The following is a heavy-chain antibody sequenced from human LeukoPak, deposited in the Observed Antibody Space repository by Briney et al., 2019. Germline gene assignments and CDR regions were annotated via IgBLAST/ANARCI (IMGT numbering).Heavy chain of an antibody. CDR2: ISGSGGST. CDR3: ASYSDFWSGLGY. D-gene: IGHD3-3*01. V-gene: IGHV3-23*01. CDR1: GFTFSSYA. J-gene: IGHJ4*02. Sequence: GGSLRLSCAASGFTFSSYAMSWVRQAPGKGREWVSAISGSGGSTYYADSVKGRFTISRDNSKNTLYLQMNSLRAEDTAVYYCASYSDFWSGLGYWGQGTLVTVSS.